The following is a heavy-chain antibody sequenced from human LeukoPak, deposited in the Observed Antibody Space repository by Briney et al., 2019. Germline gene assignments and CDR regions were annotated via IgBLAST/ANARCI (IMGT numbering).Heavy chain of an antibody. D-gene: IGHD1-1*01. CDR1: GFTFSNYG. J-gene: IGHJ4*02. Sequence: PGGSLRLSCAASGFTFSNYGMHWVRQAPGKGLEWVAVIWYGGRNVNYADSVKGRFTVSRDDSKDSLYLRMDSLRVEDTAVYYCARDRGNDDPIDYWGQGTLVTISS. V-gene: IGHV3-33*01. CDR2: IWYGGRNV. CDR3: ARDRGNDDPIDY.